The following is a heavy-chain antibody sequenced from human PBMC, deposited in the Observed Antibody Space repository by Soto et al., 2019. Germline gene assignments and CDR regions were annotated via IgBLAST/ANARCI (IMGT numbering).Heavy chain of an antibody. CDR2: VSGYNRNT. V-gene: IGHV1-18*01. CDR3: ARERQWETLIY. Sequence: QVQLVQSGVEVKMPGASVKLACKASGYTFTNYGLTWVRQVPGQGLEWIGWVSGYNRNTNYAQKFEDRVIMTTDTSTSTAFMELRSLRPDDTGIYFCARERQWETLIYWGQGTLVTVSP. CDR1: GYTFTNYG. J-gene: IGHJ4*02. D-gene: IGHD1-26*01.